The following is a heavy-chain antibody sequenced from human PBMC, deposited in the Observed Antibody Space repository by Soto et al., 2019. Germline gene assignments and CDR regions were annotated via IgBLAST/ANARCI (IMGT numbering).Heavy chain of an antibody. J-gene: IGHJ1*01. CDR3: AKDVDRLGELWGYFQS. D-gene: IGHD3-16*01. V-gene: IGHV3-9*01. Sequence: SLRLSCTVSGFMFEDFAMHWVRQAPGEGLEWVSGINWNGVNKGYAESVLGRFTISRDNAKKSLYLDMNYLRPEDTALYFCAKDVDRLGELWGYFQSWCQGTMVTVSS. CDR1: GFMFEDFA. CDR2: INWNGVNK.